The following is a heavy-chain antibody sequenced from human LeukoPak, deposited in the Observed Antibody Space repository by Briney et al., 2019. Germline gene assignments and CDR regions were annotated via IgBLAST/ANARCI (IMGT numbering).Heavy chain of an antibody. V-gene: IGHV1-18*01. CDR2: ISAYNGNT. CDR3: AREVWFGESSERTPDY. J-gene: IGHJ4*02. D-gene: IGHD3-10*01. Sequence: ASVKVSCKASGYTFTSYGISWVRQAPGQGLEWMGWISAYNGNTNYAQKLQGRVTMTTDTSTSTAYMELRSLRSDDTAVYYCAREVWFGESSERTPDYWGQGTLVTVSS. CDR1: GYTFTSYG.